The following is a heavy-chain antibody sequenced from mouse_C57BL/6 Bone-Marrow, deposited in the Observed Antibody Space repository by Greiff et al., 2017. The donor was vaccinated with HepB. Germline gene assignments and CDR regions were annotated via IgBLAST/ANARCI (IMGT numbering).Heavy chain of an antibody. J-gene: IGHJ2*01. V-gene: IGHV5-4*01. CDR3: ARDLPTRGDD. D-gene: IGHD2-10*01. CDR1: GFTFSSYA. Sequence: EVQRVESGGGLVKPGGSLKLSCAASGFTFSSYAMSWVRQTPEKRLEWVATISDGGSYTYYPDNVKGRFTISRDNAKNNLYLQMSHLKSEDTAMYYCARDLPTRGDDGGQGTTLTVSS. CDR2: ISDGGSYT.